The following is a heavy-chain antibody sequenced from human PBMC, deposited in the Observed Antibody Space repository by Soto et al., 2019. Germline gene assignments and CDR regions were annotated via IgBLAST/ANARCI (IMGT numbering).Heavy chain of an antibody. CDR1: GGSTSSYY. V-gene: IGHV4-59*01. J-gene: IGHJ4*02. D-gene: IGHD5-12*01. Sequence: SETLSLTCTVSGGSTSSYYWSWIRQPPGKGLEWIGYIYYGGSTNYNPSLKSRVPISVDTSKNQFSLKLSSVTAADTAVYYCARDSYSGYDYYFDYWGQGTLVTVSS. CDR2: IYYGGST. CDR3: ARDSYSGYDYYFDY.